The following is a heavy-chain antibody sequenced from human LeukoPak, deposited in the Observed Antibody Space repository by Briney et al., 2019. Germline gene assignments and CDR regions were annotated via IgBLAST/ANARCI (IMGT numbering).Heavy chain of an antibody. J-gene: IGHJ5*02. Sequence: GASVKVSCKVSGYTLTELSVHWVRQAPGKGLEWMGGFDPEDGETIYAQKFQGRVTMTEDTSTDTAYMELSSLRSEDTAVYYCATRLAFDIVVVPAAMQFDPWGQGTLVTVSS. V-gene: IGHV1-24*01. CDR1: GYTLTELS. D-gene: IGHD2-2*01. CDR2: FDPEDGET. CDR3: ATRLAFDIVVVPAAMQFDP.